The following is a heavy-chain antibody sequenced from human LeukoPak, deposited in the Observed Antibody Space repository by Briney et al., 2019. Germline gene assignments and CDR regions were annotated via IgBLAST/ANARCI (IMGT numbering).Heavy chain of an antibody. Sequence: ASVKVSCKASGYTFTGYYMHWVRQAPGQGLEWMGWINPNSGGTNYAQKFQGRVTMTRDTSISTAYMELSRLRSDDTAVYYCAGAAAGKRNNWFDPWGQGTLVTVSS. CDR2: INPNSGGT. J-gene: IGHJ5*02. CDR3: AGAAAGKRNNWFDP. V-gene: IGHV1-2*02. D-gene: IGHD6-13*01. CDR1: GYTFTGYY.